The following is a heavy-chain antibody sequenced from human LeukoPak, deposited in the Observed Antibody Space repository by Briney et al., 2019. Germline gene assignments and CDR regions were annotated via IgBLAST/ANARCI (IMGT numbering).Heavy chain of an antibody. CDR2: IYHSGST. CDR3: ASRSYFGLDV. V-gene: IGHV4-4*02. CDR1: GGSVSSSSW. J-gene: IGHJ6*02. Sequence: SETLSLTCAVSGGSVSSSSWWTWVRQPPGKGLEWIGEIYHSGSTNYQSSLKSQVTISVDKSKNQFSLKMTSVTAADTAVYYCASRSYFGLDVWGQGTTVTTSS.